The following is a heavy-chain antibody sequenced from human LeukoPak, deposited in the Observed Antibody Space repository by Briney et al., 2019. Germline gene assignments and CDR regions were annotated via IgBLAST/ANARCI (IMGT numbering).Heavy chain of an antibody. CDR2: INPNSGGT. CDR3: ATDSYDFWSGYYKFDY. J-gene: IGHJ4*02. D-gene: IGHD3-3*01. Sequence: ASVKVSCKASGYTFTGYYMHWVRQAPGQGLEWMGWINPNSGGTNYAQKFQGRVTMTRDTSISTAYMELSRLRSDDTAVYYCATDSYDFWSGYYKFDYWGQGTLVTVSS. V-gene: IGHV1-2*02. CDR1: GYTFTGYY.